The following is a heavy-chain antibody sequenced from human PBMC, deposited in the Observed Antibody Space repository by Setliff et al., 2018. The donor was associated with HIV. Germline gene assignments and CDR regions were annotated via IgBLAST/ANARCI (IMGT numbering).Heavy chain of an antibody. Sequence: SEILSLTCTVSAGSIRSSTYYWAWIRQPPGKGLEWIGTIYYSGSTYYNPSLKSLVTISVDTSKNQISLKLSSVTAADTAVYYCASLDGSESPYIYYYYMDVWGKGTAVTVSS. D-gene: IGHD3-10*01. J-gene: IGHJ6*03. V-gene: IGHV4-39*01. CDR3: ASLDGSESPYIYYYYMDV. CDR2: IYYSGST. CDR1: AGSIRSSTYY.